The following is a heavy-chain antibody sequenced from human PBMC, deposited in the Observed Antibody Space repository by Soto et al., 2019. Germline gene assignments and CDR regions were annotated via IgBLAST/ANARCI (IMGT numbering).Heavy chain of an antibody. CDR3: AKDLDVLASSGWDY. CDR2: ISGSGGST. D-gene: IGHD6-19*01. J-gene: IGHJ4*02. CDR1: GFTFSSYV. Sequence: EVQLLESGGGLVQPGGSLRLYCAASGFTFSSYVMSWVRQAPGKGLEWVSAISGSGGSTYYADSVKGRFTISRDNSKNTLYLQMNSLRAEDTAVYYCAKDLDVLASSGWDYWGQGTLVTVSS. V-gene: IGHV3-23*01.